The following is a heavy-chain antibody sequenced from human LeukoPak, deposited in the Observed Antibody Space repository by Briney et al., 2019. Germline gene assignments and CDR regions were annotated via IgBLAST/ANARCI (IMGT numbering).Heavy chain of an antibody. CDR1: GFTFSTYT. J-gene: IGHJ4*02. D-gene: IGHD4-17*01. V-gene: IGHV3-48*01. Sequence: PGGSLRLSCAASGFTFSTYTMIWVRQAPGKGLEWVSYISGSSSTIYYADSVKVRFTISRDNAKNSVYLQMNSLRAEDTAVYYCARRYGDYVYFDYWGQGNLVTVST. CDR2: ISGSSSTI. CDR3: ARRYGDYVYFDY.